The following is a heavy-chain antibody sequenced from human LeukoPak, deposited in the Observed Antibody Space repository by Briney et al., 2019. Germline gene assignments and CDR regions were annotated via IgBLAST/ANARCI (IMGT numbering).Heavy chain of an antibody. D-gene: IGHD3-10*01. CDR2: INHSGST. V-gene: IGHV4-34*01. CDR3: ARGSNVLLWFGPAGDV. CDR1: GGSFSGYY. J-gene: IGHJ6*02. Sequence: SDTLSLTCAVYGGSFSGYYWSWIRQPPGKGLEWIGEINHSGSTNYNPSLKSRVTISVDTSKHQFSLKLSSVTAADTAVYYCARGSNVLLWFGPAGDVWGQGTTVTVSS.